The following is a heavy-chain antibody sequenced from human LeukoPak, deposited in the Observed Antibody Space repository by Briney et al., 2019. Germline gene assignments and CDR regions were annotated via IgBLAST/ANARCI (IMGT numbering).Heavy chain of an antibody. V-gene: IGHV3-30*02. CDR1: GFTFNNYG. CDR2: IRYNGNNQ. CDR3: ARRAGAYSHPYDY. J-gene: IGHJ4*02. Sequence: GGSLRLSCAASGFTFNNYGMHWVRQAPGKGLEWVAFIRYNGNNQYYADSVKGRFTISRDNSKNTLYLQMNSLRAEDTAVYYCARRAGAYSHPYDYWGQGTLVTVSS. D-gene: IGHD4/OR15-4a*01.